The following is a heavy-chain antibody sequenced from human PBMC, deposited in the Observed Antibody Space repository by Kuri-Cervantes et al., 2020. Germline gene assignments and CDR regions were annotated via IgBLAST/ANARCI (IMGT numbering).Heavy chain of an antibody. D-gene: IGHD3-10*01. CDR2: VWYDGSNK. J-gene: IGHJ4*02. V-gene: IGHV3-30*02. CDR1: GFTFSSYG. CDR3: AKSFVRGVITGDFDY. Sequence: GESLKISCAASGFTFSSYGMHWVRQAPGKGLDWVAIVWYDGSNKYYGDSVKGRFTISRDNSKNTLYLQMNSLRAEDTAVYYCAKSFVRGVITGDFDYWGQGTLVTVSS.